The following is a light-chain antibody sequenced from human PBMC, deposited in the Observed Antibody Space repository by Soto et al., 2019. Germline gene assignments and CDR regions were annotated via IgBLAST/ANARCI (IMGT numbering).Light chain of an antibody. CDR1: LSVASNY. CDR2: PAS. Sequence: ELGLTQSPCTLPLSPGERATLSCRAILSVASNYVAWYQQKPGQPPRLLIYPASGRATATPDRFSGSGSGTDFTLTISRLEPEDFAGYYCQQYDSAPWTFGQGTKVEIK. CDR3: QQYDSAPWT. V-gene: IGKV3-20*01. J-gene: IGKJ1*01.